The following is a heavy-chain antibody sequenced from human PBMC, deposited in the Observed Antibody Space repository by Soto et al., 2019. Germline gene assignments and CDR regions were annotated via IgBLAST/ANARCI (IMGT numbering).Heavy chain of an antibody. CDR2: ISWNSGSI. CDR1: GFTFDDYA. D-gene: IGHD6-19*01. Sequence: GGSLRLSCAASGFTFDDYAMHWVRQAPGKGLEWVSGISWNSGSIGYADSVKGRFTISRDNAKNSLYLQMNSLRAEDTALYYCAKDKGSSGHLGFDYWGQGTLVTVSS. V-gene: IGHV3-9*01. J-gene: IGHJ4*02. CDR3: AKDKGSSGHLGFDY.